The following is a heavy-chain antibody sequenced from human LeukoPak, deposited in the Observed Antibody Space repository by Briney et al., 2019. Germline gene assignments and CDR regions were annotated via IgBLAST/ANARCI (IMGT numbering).Heavy chain of an antibody. CDR3: AREVSTYYDFWSGPRTLYYGMDV. J-gene: IGHJ6*02. CDR1: GYTFTSYY. CDR2: LNPSGGST. D-gene: IGHD3-3*01. V-gene: IGHV1-46*01. Sequence: ASVKVSCKASGYTFTSYYMHWVRQAPGQGLEWMGILNPSGGSTSYAQKFQGRVTVTRDTSTRTVYMELSSLRSEDTAVYYCAREVSTYYDFWSGPRTLYYGMDVWGQGTTVTVSS.